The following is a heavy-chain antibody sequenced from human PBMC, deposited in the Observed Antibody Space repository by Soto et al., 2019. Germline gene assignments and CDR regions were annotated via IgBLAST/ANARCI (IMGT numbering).Heavy chain of an antibody. Sequence: VKVSCKASGGTFSSYAISWVRQAPGQGLEWMGGIIPIFGTANYAQKFQGRVTITADKSTSTAYMELSSLRSEDTAVYYCARDVAIVGATGGMDVWGQGTTVTVSS. CDR2: IIPIFGTA. CDR1: GGTFSSYA. J-gene: IGHJ6*02. CDR3: ARDVAIVGATGGMDV. D-gene: IGHD1-26*01. V-gene: IGHV1-69*06.